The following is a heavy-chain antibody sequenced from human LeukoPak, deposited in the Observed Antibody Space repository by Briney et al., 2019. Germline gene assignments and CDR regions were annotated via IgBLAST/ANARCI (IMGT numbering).Heavy chain of an antibody. CDR1: GGSFSGYY. J-gene: IGHJ6*03. V-gene: IGHV4-34*01. Sequence: SETLSLTCAVYGGSFSGYYWSWIRQPPGKGLEWIGEINHSGSTNYNPSLKSRVTISVDTSKNQFSLKLSSVTAADTAVYYCARGGGYSSGWYYYYYMDVWGKGTTVTVSS. CDR3: ARGGGYSSGWYYYYYMDV. CDR2: INHSGST. D-gene: IGHD6-19*01.